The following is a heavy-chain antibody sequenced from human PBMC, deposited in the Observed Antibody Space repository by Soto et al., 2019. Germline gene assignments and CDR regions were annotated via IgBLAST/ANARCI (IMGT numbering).Heavy chain of an antibody. CDR1: GFTFSSYA. D-gene: IGHD2-15*01. J-gene: IGHJ6*02. CDR3: AKALGRVVVAAKTYYYYGMDV. Sequence: GGSLRLSCAASGFTFSSYAMSWVRQAPGKGLEWVSAISGSGGSTYYADSVKGRFTISRDNSKNTLYLQMNSLRAEDTAVYYCAKALGRVVVAAKTYYYYGMDVWGQGTTVTVSS. CDR2: ISGSGGST. V-gene: IGHV3-23*01.